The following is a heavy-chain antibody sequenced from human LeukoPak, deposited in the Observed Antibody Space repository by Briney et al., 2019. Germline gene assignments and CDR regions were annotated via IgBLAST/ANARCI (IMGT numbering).Heavy chain of an antibody. V-gene: IGHV4-4*07. D-gene: IGHD5-18*01. Sequence: SETLSLTCAVYGGSFSGYYWSWIRQPAGKGLEWIGRIYTSGNTNYNPSLKSRVTMSVDTSKNQFFLKLFSVTAADTAVYYCARDLGGYNYGYSFDFWGQGTLVTVSS. CDR3: ARDLGGYNYGYSFDF. J-gene: IGHJ4*02. CDR2: IYTSGNT. CDR1: GGSFSGYY.